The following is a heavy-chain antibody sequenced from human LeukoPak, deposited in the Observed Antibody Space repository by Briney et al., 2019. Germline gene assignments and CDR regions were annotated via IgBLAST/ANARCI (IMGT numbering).Heavy chain of an antibody. Sequence: GGSLRLSCAASGFTLSSYAMSWVRQAPGKGLEWVSAISVSGNTYHADSVKGRFTISRDNSKNTLYLQMNSLRAEDTAVYYCAKGLSLYISSWAFDYWGQGTLVTVSS. D-gene: IGHD6-13*01. CDR1: GFTLSSYA. CDR3: AKGLSLYISSWAFDY. CDR2: ISVSGNT. J-gene: IGHJ4*02. V-gene: IGHV3-23*01.